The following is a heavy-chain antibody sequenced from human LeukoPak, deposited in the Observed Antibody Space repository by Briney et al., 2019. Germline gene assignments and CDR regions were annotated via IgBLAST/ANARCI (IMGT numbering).Heavy chain of an antibody. CDR3: ARVVALWFGDERNWFDP. V-gene: IGHV1-18*01. J-gene: IGHJ5*02. Sequence: GASVKVSCKASGYTFTSYGISWVRQAPGQGLEWMGWISAYNGNTNYAQKLQGRVTMTTDTSTSTAYMELRSLRSDDTAVYYCARVVALWFGDERNWFDPWGQGTLVTAS. CDR1: GYTFTSYG. CDR2: ISAYNGNT. D-gene: IGHD3-10*01.